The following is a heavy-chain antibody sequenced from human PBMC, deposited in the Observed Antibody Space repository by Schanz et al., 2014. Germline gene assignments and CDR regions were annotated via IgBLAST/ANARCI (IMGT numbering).Heavy chain of an antibody. V-gene: IGHV3-23*01. J-gene: IGHJ6*02. D-gene: IGHD2-15*01. CDR1: GFTFSSYA. CDR3: AKARRKSNCSGGRCFHYSYYGMDV. CDR2: TSASGGST. Sequence: EGQLLESGGGLIQPGGSLRLSCAASGFTFSSYAMSWVRQAPGKGLEWVSTTSASGGSTYYADSVKGRFTISRDNSKNILYLQMNGLRAEDTAGYYCAKARRKSNCSGGRCFHYSYYGMDVWGQGTTVTVSS.